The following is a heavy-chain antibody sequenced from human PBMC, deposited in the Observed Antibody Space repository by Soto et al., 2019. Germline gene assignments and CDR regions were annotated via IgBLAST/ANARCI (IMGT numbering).Heavy chain of an antibody. J-gene: IGHJ4*02. D-gene: IGHD2-15*01. V-gene: IGHV3-23*01. CDR1: GFTFSSYA. CDR3: AKEWADIVVVVAATKMYYFDY. Sequence: EVQLLESGGGMVQPGGSLRLSCAASGFTFSSYAMSWVRQAPGKGLEWVSAISGSGGSTYYADSVKGRFTISRDNSKNTLYLQMNSLRAEDTAVYYCAKEWADIVVVVAATKMYYFDYWGQGTLVTVSS. CDR2: ISGSGGST.